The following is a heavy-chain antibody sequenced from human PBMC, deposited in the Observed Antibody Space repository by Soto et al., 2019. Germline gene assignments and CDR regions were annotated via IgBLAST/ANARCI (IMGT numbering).Heavy chain of an antibody. CDR2: INHSGST. CDR3: ARVTMVRGVIGLMDY. CDR1: GGSFSGYY. Sequence: QMQLQQWGAGLLKPSETLSLTCAVYGGSFSGYYWSWIRQPPGKGLEWIGEINHSGSTNYNPSLKSRVTISVDTSKNQFSLKLSSVTAADTAVYYCARVTMVRGVIGLMDYWGQGTLVTVSS. V-gene: IGHV4-34*01. D-gene: IGHD3-10*01. J-gene: IGHJ4*02.